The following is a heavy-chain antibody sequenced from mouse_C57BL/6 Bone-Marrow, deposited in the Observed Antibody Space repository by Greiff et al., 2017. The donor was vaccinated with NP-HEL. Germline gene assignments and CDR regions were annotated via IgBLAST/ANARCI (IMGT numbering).Heavy chain of an antibody. CDR1: GYTFTSYW. D-gene: IGHD1-3*01. Sequence: QVQLQQPGAELVKPGASVKLSCKASGYTFTSYWMQWVNPRPGQGLVWIGEFDPSDSYTTYNHKFKGKATLTVDTSSSTAYIQLGSLTSEDSAVYYCSRYIRDYWGQGTTLTVSS. V-gene: IGHV1-50*01. CDR3: SRYIRDY. CDR2: FDPSDSYT. J-gene: IGHJ2*01.